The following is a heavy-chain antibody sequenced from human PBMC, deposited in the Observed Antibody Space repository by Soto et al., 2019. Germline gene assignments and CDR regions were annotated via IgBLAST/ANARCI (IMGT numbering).Heavy chain of an antibody. D-gene: IGHD3-16*01. Sequence: EVQLVESGGGLVQPGGSLRISCSVSGFSFSSYWMSWVRQAPGKGLECVASIKQDESEKYYVDSVKGRFTISRDNADDSLFLQMNRLSAEDTAVYFCVRDVGFDYVNWGQGTLVTVSS. CDR2: IKQDESEK. CDR1: GFSFSSYW. CDR3: VRDVGFDYVN. V-gene: IGHV3-7*01. J-gene: IGHJ4*02.